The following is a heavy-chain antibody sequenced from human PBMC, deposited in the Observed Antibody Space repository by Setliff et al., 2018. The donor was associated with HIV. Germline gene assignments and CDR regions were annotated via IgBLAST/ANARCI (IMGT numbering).Heavy chain of an antibody. V-gene: IGHV4-39*01. J-gene: IGHJ4*02. D-gene: IGHD6-19*01. Sequence: SETLSLTCTVSGGSISPTNYYWGWIRQPPGKGLEWIGSIYYSGSTYYKSSLKNRVTISVDTSKNHFSLKVNFVTAADTAMYYCATLQSSGWPHGIEYWGQGTLVTVSS. CDR3: ATLQSSGWPHGIEY. CDR1: GGSISPTNYY. CDR2: IYYSGST.